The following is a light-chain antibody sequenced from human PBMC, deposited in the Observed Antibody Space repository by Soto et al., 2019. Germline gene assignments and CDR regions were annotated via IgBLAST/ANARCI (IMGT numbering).Light chain of an antibody. CDR3: QHFGSSPIT. V-gene: IGKV3-20*01. Sequence: EIVLTQSPATLSLSRGVSATLSVRASPTVGSAYLAWYQHKAGQAPRLLIYGTSSRATCIPASFSGSGSGTDFTLTISSLQPEDFAVYYCQHFGSSPITVGQGTRLEIK. CDR2: GTS. CDR1: PTVGSAY. J-gene: IGKJ5*01.